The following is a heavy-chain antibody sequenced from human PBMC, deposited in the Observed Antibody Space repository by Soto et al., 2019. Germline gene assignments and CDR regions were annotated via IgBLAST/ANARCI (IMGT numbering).Heavy chain of an antibody. J-gene: IGHJ4*02. V-gene: IGHV3-11*01. CDR1: GFTFSDYY. CDR2: ISSSGSTI. CDR3: AREPLTVGWNDVSYFDY. D-gene: IGHD1-1*01. Sequence: VGALRLSCSASGFTFSDYYMSWIRQAPGKGLEWVSYISSSGSTIYYADSVKGRFTISRDNAKNSLYLQMNSLRAEDTAVYYCAREPLTVGWNDVSYFDYWGQGTLVTAPQ.